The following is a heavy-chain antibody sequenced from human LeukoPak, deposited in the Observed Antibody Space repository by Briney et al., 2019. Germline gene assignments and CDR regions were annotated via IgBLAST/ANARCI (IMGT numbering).Heavy chain of an antibody. V-gene: IGHV3-23*01. J-gene: IGHJ4*02. CDR3: AKGDCSSTNCYPDY. D-gene: IGHD2-2*01. Sequence: GGSLRLSCAASGFTFSSYAMSWVRQAPGKGLEWVSGISGSGGSTYYADSVRGRFTISRDKYKKMLYLQMNSLRAEDTAMYYCAKGDCSSTNCYPDYWGQGILVTVSS. CDR2: ISGSGGST. CDR1: GFTFSSYA.